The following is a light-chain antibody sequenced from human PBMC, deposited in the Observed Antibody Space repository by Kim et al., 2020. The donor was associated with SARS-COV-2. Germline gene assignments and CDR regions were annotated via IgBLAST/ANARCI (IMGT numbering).Light chain of an antibody. CDR2: YDS. CDR1: NNGSKS. Sequence: ATGKTARITCGGNNNGSKSVHWYQQEPGQAPVLVIYYDSDRPSGIPERFSGSNSGNTATLTISRVEAGDEADYYCQVWDSSSDHPVFGGGTQLTVL. V-gene: IGLV3-21*04. CDR3: QVWDSSSDHPV. J-gene: IGLJ3*02.